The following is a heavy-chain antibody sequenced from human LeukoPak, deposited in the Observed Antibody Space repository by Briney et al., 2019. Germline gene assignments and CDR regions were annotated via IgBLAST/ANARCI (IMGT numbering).Heavy chain of an antibody. V-gene: IGHV4-39*07. D-gene: IGHD3-22*01. CDR2: ISNSGST. J-gene: IGHJ4*02. CDR1: GGSISSSSHY. Sequence: SETLSLTCTVSGGSISSSSHYWGWIRQPPGKGLEWIGSISNSGSTYYNPSLKSRVTISVDTSNNQFSLKLSSVTAADTAVYYCARVRGMYYYDSSGYYYPYYFDYWGQGTLVTVSS. CDR3: ARVRGMYYYDSSGYYYPYYFDY.